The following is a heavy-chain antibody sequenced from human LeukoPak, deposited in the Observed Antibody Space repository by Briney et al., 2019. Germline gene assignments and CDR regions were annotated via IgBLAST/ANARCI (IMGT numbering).Heavy chain of an antibody. J-gene: IGHJ4*02. CDR2: IYPGDSDT. CDR1: GYSFTSYW. Sequence: LGESLKISCKGSGYSFTSYWIGWVRQMPGKGLEWMGIIYPGDSDTRYGPSFQGQVTISADKSISTAYLQWSSLKASDTAMYYCARLEPLREYSGYDYSNWGQGTLVTVSS. V-gene: IGHV5-51*01. D-gene: IGHD5-12*01. CDR3: ARLEPLREYSGYDYSN.